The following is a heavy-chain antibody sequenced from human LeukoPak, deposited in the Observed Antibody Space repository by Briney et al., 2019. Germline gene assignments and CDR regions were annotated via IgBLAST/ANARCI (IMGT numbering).Heavy chain of an antibody. CDR1: GGSISSYY. CDR3: ARVGAYLDY. Sequence: SETLSLTCTVFGGSISSYYWSWIRQPPGKGLEWIGYIYYSGSTNYNPSLKSRVTMSVDTSKNQFSLKLSSVTAADTAVYYCARVGAYLDYWGQGTLVTVSS. J-gene: IGHJ4*02. CDR2: IYYSGST. D-gene: IGHD3-10*01. V-gene: IGHV4-59*01.